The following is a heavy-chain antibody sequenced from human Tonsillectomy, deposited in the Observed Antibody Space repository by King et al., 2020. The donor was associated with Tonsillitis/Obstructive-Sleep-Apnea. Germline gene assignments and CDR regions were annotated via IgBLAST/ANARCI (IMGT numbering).Heavy chain of an antibody. V-gene: IGHV4-34*01. CDR3: GTNAGDYYYYMDV. CDR2: INHSGST. CDR1: GGSFSGYY. J-gene: IGHJ6*03. D-gene: IGHD2-2*01. Sequence: VQLQQWGAGLLKPSETLSLTCGVYGGSFSGYYGSWIRQPPGKGLEWIGEINHSGSTDYNSSLKSRVTISRDTSKNQFFLRLTSVTAADTAVYYCGTNAGDYYYYMDVWGKGTTVTVSS.